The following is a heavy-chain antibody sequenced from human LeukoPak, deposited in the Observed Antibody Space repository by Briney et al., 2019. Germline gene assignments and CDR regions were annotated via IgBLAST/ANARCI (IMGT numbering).Heavy chain of an antibody. V-gene: IGHV4-39*01. J-gene: IGHJ4*02. CDR3: ARHSGT. CDR2: IYYSGST. Sequence: SETLSLTCTVSGGSISSSYYYWGWIRQPPGKGLGWIGSIYYSGSTYYNPSLKSRVTISVDTSKNQFSLKLRSVTAADTAVYYCARHSGTWGQGTLVTVSS. D-gene: IGHD1-26*01. CDR1: GGSISSSYYY.